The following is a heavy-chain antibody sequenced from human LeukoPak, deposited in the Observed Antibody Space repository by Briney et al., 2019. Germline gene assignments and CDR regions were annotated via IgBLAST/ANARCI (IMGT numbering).Heavy chain of an antibody. J-gene: IGHJ4*02. CDR2: ISSSGSTI. CDR3: AREMNNYYDSSGYYSFDY. CDR1: GFTFSSYS. V-gene: IGHV3-48*04. Sequence: GGSLRLSCAASGFTFSSYSMNWVRQAPGKGLEWVSYISSSGSTIYYADSVKGRFTISRDNAKNSLYLQMNSLRAEDTAVYYCAREMNNYYDSSGYYSFDYWGQGTLVTVSS. D-gene: IGHD3-22*01.